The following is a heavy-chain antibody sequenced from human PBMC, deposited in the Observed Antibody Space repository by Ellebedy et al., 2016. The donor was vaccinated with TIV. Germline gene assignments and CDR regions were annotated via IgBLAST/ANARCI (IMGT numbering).Heavy chain of an antibody. CDR3: ARHYYDSDGYSRDAFDL. J-gene: IGHJ3*01. CDR2: IWYDGSNK. CDR1: GFTFSSYG. V-gene: IGHV3-33*08. D-gene: IGHD3-22*01. Sequence: GESLKISCAASGFTFSSYGMHWVRQAPGKGLEWVAVIWYDGSNKYYADSVKGRFTISRDNAKNTLFLQMDSLRAEDTALYYCARHYYDSDGYSRDAFDLWGQGTMVTVSS.